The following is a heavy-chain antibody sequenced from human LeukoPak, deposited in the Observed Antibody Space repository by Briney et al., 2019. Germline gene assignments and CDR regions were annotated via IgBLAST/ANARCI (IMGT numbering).Heavy chain of an antibody. D-gene: IGHD3-22*01. CDR3: AKQSLYDSSGHFHY. V-gene: IGHV3-33*03. CDR1: GFTFSSYG. CDR2: IWYDGRNK. J-gene: IGHJ4*02. Sequence: GGSLRLSCAASGFTFSSYGMHWVRQAPGKGLEWVAVIWYDGRNKFYADSLKGRFTISRDNSKNTLYLQMNSLRAEDTAVYFCAKQSLYDSSGHFHYWGQGTLVTVSS.